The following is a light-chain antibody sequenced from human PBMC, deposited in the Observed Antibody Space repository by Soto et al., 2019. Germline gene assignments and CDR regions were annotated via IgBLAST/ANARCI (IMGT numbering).Light chain of an antibody. V-gene: IGLV2-14*01. CDR1: SSDVGNYKY. CDR2: EVS. Sequence: LTQPASVSGSPGQSITISCTGTSSDVGNYKYVSWYQQHPGKAPKLMIYEVSNRPSGVSNRFSGSKTGNTASLTISGLQAEDETDSYCFSNTSSGTYVFGTGTKVTV. CDR3: FSNTSSGTYV. J-gene: IGLJ1*01.